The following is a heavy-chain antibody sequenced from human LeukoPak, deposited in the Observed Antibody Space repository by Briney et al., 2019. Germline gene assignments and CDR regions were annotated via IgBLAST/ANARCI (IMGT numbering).Heavy chain of an antibody. CDR2: IYYSGST. V-gene: IGHV4-59*01. CDR1: GGSFSGYY. J-gene: IGHJ3*02. D-gene: IGHD3-10*01. CDR3: ASSGGDAFDI. Sequence: PSETLSLTCAVYGGSFSGYYWSWIRQPPGKGLEWIGYIYYSGSTNYNPSLKSRVTISVDTSKNQFSLKLSSVTAADTAVYYCASSGGDAFDIWGQGTMVTVSS.